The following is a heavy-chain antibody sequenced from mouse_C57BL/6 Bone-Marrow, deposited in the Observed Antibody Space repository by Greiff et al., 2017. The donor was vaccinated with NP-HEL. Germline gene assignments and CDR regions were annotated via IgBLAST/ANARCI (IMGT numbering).Heavy chain of an antibody. J-gene: IGHJ2*01. Sequence: VHVKQSGPELVKPGASVKMSCKASGYAFTDYNMHWVKQSHGKSLEWIGYINPNNGGTSYNQKFKGKATLTVTKSSSTAYMELRSLTSEDSAVYYCARLDYFDYWGQGTTLTVSS. CDR1: GYAFTDYN. CDR3: ARLDYFDY. CDR2: INPNNGGT. V-gene: IGHV1-22*01.